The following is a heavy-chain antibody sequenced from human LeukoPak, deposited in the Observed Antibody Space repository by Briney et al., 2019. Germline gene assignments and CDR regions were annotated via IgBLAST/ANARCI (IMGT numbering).Heavy chain of an antibody. D-gene: IGHD6-19*01. V-gene: IGHV5-10-1*01. Sequence: GESLRISCKGSGYSFTSYWISWVRQMPGKGLEWMGRIDPSDSYTNYSPSFQGHVTISADKSISTAYLQWSSLKASDTAMYYCARHREQWLVRGYYYYGMDVWGQGTTVTVSS. CDR2: IDPSDSYT. CDR1: GYSFTSYW. J-gene: IGHJ6*02. CDR3: ARHREQWLVRGYYYYGMDV.